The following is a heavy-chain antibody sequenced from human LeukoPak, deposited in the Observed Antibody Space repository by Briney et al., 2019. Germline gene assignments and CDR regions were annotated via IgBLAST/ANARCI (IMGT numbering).Heavy chain of an antibody. V-gene: IGHV1-18*01. D-gene: IGHD4-17*01. J-gene: IGHJ4*02. Sequence: ASGKVSCKASGYTFTSYGISWVRQAPGQGLEWMGWISAYNGNTNYAQKLQGRVTMTTDTSTSTAYMELRSLRSDATDVYYCAREGDYGDYGSLDYWGQGTLVTVSS. CDR1: GYTFTSYG. CDR2: ISAYNGNT. CDR3: AREGDYGDYGSLDY.